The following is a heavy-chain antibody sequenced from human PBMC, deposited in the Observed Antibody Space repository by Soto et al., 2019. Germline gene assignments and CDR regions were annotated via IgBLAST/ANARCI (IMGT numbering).Heavy chain of an antibody. CDR3: ARGNIAVAGIDY. D-gene: IGHD6-19*01. J-gene: IGHJ4*02. V-gene: IGHV3-48*01. CDR1: GFTFSSYS. Sequence: GALRLSCAASGFTFSSYSMNWVRQAPGKGLEWVSYISSSSSTIYYADSVKGRFTISRDNAKNSLYLQMNSLRGEDTAVYYCARGNIAVAGIDYWGQGTLGTVSS. CDR2: ISSSSSTI.